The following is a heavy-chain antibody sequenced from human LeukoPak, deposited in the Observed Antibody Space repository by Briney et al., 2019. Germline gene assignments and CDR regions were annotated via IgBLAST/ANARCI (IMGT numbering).Heavy chain of an antibody. Sequence: PGGSLRLSCAASGFTFSSYTMSWVRQAPEKGLEWVSTISGSGGGTYYADSVKGRFTISRDDSKNTLYLQMNSLRAEDTAVYYCARSQVSSGWYGDYWGQGTLVTVSS. CDR3: ARSQVSSGWYGDY. V-gene: IGHV3-23*01. D-gene: IGHD6-19*01. CDR2: ISGSGGGT. J-gene: IGHJ4*02. CDR1: GFTFSSYT.